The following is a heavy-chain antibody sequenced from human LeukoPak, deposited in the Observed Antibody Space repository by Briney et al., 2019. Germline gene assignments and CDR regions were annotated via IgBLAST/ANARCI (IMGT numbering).Heavy chain of an antibody. V-gene: IGHV4-4*07. Sequence: SETLSLTCTVSRGSISSYYWSWIRQPAGKGLEWIGLIYNSGSTNYNTNYNPSLTTRVNMSVAPYKHQFSLKVNSVSAADTAVYFCASAIWYSSGTTAFDYWGQGTLVTVSP. CDR2: IYNSGST. J-gene: IGHJ4*02. CDR1: RGSISSYY. D-gene: IGHD3-10*01. CDR3: ASAIWYSSGTTAFDY.